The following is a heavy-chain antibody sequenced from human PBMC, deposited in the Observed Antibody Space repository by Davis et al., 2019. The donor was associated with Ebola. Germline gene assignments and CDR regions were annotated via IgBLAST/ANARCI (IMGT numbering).Heavy chain of an antibody. CDR1: GYNFIEYF. D-gene: IGHD3-3*01. Sequence: ASVKVSCKASGYNFIEYFMHWVRQAPGQGLEWMGIINPSGGSTSYAQKLQGRVTMTTDTSTSTAYMELRSLRSDDTAVYYCARAPAITIFGVVIFGWFDPWGQGTLVTVSS. CDR2: INPSGGST. V-gene: IGHV1-46*01. CDR3: ARAPAITIFGVVIFGWFDP. J-gene: IGHJ5*02.